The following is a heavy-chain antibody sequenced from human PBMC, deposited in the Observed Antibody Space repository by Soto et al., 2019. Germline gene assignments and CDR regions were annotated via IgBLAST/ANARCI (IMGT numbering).Heavy chain of an antibody. Sequence: GGSLRLSCAASGFTFSSYGMHWVRQAPGKGLEWVAVISYDGSNKYYADSVKGRFTISRDNSKNTLYLQMNSLRAEDTAVYYCAKGYYDFWPAHDSSVIRDPGTMATVS. CDR1: GFTFSSYG. V-gene: IGHV3-30*18. CDR2: ISYDGSNK. D-gene: IGHD3-3*01. CDR3: AKGYYDFWPAHDSSVI. J-gene: IGHJ3*02.